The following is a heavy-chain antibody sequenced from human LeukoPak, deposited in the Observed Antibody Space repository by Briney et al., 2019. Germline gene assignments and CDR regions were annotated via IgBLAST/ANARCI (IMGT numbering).Heavy chain of an antibody. Sequence: SETLSLTCTVSGGSISSSSYYWSWIRQPPGKGLEWIGEINHSGSTNYNPSLKSRVTISVDTSKNQFSLKLSSVTAADTAVYYCARGPITMVRGVARGYFDYWGQGTLVIVSS. D-gene: IGHD3-10*01. V-gene: IGHV4-39*07. CDR3: ARGPITMVRGVARGYFDY. J-gene: IGHJ4*02. CDR1: GGSISSSSYY. CDR2: INHSGST.